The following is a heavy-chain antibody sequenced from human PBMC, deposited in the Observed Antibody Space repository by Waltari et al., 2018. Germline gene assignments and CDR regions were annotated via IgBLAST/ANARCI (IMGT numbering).Heavy chain of an antibody. CDR2: IRQDGSEK. V-gene: IGHV3-7*01. CDR3: ATGRGLPY. J-gene: IGHJ4*02. Sequence: EVQVVESGGGLVQPGGSLRLSCEVSEFTFSSFWTSWVRQTPGKGLEWVANIRQDGSEKYYVDSVKGRFTVSRDNARNSLYLQMNSLRAEDTAVYYCATGRGLPYWGQGTLVTVSS. CDR1: EFTFSSFW.